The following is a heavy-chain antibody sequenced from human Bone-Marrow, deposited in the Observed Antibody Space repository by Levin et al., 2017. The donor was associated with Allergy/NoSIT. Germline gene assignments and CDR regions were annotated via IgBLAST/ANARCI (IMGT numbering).Heavy chain of an antibody. Sequence: PGGSLRLSCAASGFTFSSYAMSWVRQAPGKGLEWVSAISGSGGSTYYADSVKGRFTISRDNSKNTLYLQMNSLRAEDTAVYYCAKDRGLHLGELSLYNWFDPWGQGTLVTVSS. J-gene: IGHJ5*02. V-gene: IGHV3-23*01. CDR3: AKDRGLHLGELSLYNWFDP. CDR2: ISGSGGST. CDR1: GFTFSSYA. D-gene: IGHD3-16*02.